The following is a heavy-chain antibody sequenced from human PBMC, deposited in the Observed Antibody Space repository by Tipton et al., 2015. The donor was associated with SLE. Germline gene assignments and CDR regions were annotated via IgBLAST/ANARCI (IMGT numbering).Heavy chain of an antibody. D-gene: IGHD6-13*01. CDR1: GGSISSHY. CDR3: ARDGSFSSSRYFDY. J-gene: IGHJ4*02. Sequence: TLSLTCTVSGGSISSHYWSWIRQPPGKGLEWIGYIYYSGTTNYNPSLKSRVTISVDTSKKQFSLNLSSVTAADAAVYYCARDGSFSSSRYFDYWGQGTLVTVSS. V-gene: IGHV4-4*08. CDR2: IYYSGTT.